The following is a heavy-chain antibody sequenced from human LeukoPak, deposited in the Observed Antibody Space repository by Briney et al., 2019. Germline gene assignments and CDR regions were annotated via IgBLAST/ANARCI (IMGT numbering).Heavy chain of an antibody. CDR3: AKASRADFVVVVAGFEY. D-gene: IGHD2-15*01. J-gene: IGHJ4*02. CDR1: GFTFSSYE. V-gene: IGHV3-48*03. Sequence: GGSLRLSCAASGFTFSSYEMNWVRQAPGKGLEWVSYISSSGSTIYYADSVKGRFTISRDNAKNSLYLQMNSLRAEDTAVYYCAKASRADFVVVVAGFEYWGQGTLVTVSS. CDR2: ISSSGSTI.